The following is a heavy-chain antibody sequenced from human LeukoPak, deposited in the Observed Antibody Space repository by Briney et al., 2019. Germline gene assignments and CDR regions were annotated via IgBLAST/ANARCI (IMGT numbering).Heavy chain of an antibody. J-gene: IGHJ4*02. CDR3: ASGEDTAMAYFDY. CDR1: GGSISSYY. D-gene: IGHD5-18*01. Sequence: SSETLSLTCTVSGGSISSYYWSWIRQPPGKGLEWIGYIYYSGSTNYNPSLKSRVTISVDTSKNQFSLKLSSVTAADTAVYYCASGEDTAMAYFDYWGQGTLVTVSS. V-gene: IGHV4-59*01. CDR2: IYYSGST.